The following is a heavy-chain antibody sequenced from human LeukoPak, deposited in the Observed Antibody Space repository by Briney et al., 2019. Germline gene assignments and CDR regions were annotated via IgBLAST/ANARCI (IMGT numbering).Heavy chain of an antibody. V-gene: IGHV3-23*01. D-gene: IGHD4-17*01. CDR3: AKHSHDYGDYGYREVLFDL. Sequence: HPGGSLRLSCAASGFTFSNYALSWVRQAPGKGLEGVSDISGSGGSTYYADSVKGRFTISRDNSKNTMYLQMNSLRAEDTAVYYCAKHSHDYGDYGYREVLFDLWGRGTLVTVSS. CDR1: GFTFSNYA. CDR2: ISGSGGST. J-gene: IGHJ2*01.